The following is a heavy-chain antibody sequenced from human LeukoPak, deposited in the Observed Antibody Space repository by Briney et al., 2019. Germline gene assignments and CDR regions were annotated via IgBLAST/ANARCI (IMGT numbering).Heavy chain of an antibody. D-gene: IGHD1-14*01. J-gene: IGHJ4*02. Sequence: GTSLRLSCAASGFTFSSYAMHWVRQAPGKGLEWVAVISSDGGLKYYPDSVRGRFTISRDNSKNTLYLQMNSLRAEDSAVYYCARNRGQLEYWGQGTLVTVSS. V-gene: IGHV3-30*03. CDR3: ARNRGQLEY. CDR2: ISSDGGLK. CDR1: GFTFSSYA.